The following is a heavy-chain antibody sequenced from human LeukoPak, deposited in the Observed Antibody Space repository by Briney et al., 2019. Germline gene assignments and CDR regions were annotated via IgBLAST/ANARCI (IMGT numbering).Heavy chain of an antibody. CDR2: IRYDGSNK. CDR1: GFTFSSYG. CDR3: AKYSDSYGYGNLGDYYMDV. Sequence: PGGSLRLSCAASGFTFSSYGMHWVRQAPGKGLEWVAFIRYDGSNKYYADSVKGRFTISRDNSKNTLYLQMNSLRAEDTAVYYCAKYSDSYGYGNLGDYYMDVWGKGTTVTVSS. J-gene: IGHJ6*03. D-gene: IGHD5-18*01. V-gene: IGHV3-30*02.